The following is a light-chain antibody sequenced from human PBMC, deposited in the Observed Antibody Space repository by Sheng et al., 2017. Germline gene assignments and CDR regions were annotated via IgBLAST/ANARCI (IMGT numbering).Light chain of an antibody. CDR1: QPIIHY. Sequence: DIQMTQSPSSLSASVGDRVTITCRASQPIIHYLNWYQQKPGKAPKLLIYAASSLQSGVPSRFSGSGFGTDFTLTISSLQPDDFATYYCQQTYSMFPVTFGPGTKVEIK. CDR3: QQTYSMFPVT. CDR2: AAS. J-gene: IGKJ3*01. V-gene: IGKV1-39*01.